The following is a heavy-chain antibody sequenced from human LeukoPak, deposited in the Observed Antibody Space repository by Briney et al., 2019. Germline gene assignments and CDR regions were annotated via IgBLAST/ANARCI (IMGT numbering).Heavy chain of an antibody. J-gene: IGHJ5*02. CDR1: GGSISSSSYY. Sequence: SETLSLTCTVSGGSISSSSYYWGWIRQPPGKGLEWIGSIYYSGSTYYNPSLKSRVTISVDTSKNQFSLKLSSVTAADTAVYYCARNPASTYKWEPQFDPWGQGTLVTVSS. V-gene: IGHV4-39*07. CDR2: IYYSGST. D-gene: IGHD1-26*01. CDR3: ARNPASTYKWEPQFDP.